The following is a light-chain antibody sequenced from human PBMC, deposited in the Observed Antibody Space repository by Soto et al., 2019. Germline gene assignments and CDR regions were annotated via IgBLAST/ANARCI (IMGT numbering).Light chain of an antibody. CDR1: SSDIGGYNY. CDR3: SSYTSSNYV. V-gene: IGLV2-14*01. CDR2: EVS. J-gene: IGLJ1*01. Sequence: ALTQPASVSGAPGQSITISCTGTSSDIGGYNYVSWYQQHPDKAPKLMIYEVSNRPSGVSNRFSGSKSGNTASLTISGLQAEDEADYYCSSYTSSNYVFGTGTKVTVL.